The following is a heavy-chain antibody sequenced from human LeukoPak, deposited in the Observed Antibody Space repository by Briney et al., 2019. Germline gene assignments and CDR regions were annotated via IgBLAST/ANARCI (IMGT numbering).Heavy chain of an antibody. D-gene: IGHD1-26*01. V-gene: IGHV1-46*01. CDR2: INPSGGST. CDR1: GYTFTRYY. Sequence: ASVKVSFKASGYTFTRYYMHWVRQAPGQGLEWMGIINPSGGSTSYAQKFQGRVTMTRDTSTSTVYMELSSLRSEETAVYYCAREEAVGAKFRHAFDIWGQGTMVTVSS. J-gene: IGHJ3*02. CDR3: AREEAVGAKFRHAFDI.